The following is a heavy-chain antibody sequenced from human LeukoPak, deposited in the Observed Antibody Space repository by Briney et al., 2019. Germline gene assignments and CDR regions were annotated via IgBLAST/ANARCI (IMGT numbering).Heavy chain of an antibody. V-gene: IGHV4-59*01. CDR3: ARVVSSWSQLDY. Sequence: PSETLSLTCTVSGGSMSSYYWTWIRQPPGKGLEWIGYIYYRGGTNYNSSLKSRVSMSVDTSKNQFSLKLSSVTAADTGVYYCARVVSSWSQLDYWGQGTLVTVSS. D-gene: IGHD6-13*01. J-gene: IGHJ4*02. CDR1: GGSMSSYY. CDR2: IYYRGGT.